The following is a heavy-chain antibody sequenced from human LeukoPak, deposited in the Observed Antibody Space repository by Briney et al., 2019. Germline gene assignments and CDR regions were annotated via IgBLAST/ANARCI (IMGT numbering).Heavy chain of an antibody. CDR3: ARAALEWLSLDY. CDR1: GFTFSSYS. J-gene: IGHJ4*02. Sequence: GGSLRLSCAASGFTFSSYSMNWVRQAPGKGLEWVSSISSSSSYIYYADSVKGRFTISRDNAKNSLSLQMNSLRAEDTAVYYCARAALEWLSLDYWGQGTLVTVSS. D-gene: IGHD3-3*01. V-gene: IGHV3-21*01. CDR2: ISSSSSYI.